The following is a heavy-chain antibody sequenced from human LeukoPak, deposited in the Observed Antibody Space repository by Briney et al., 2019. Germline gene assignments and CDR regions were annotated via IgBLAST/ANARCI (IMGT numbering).Heavy chain of an antibody. CDR3: AKDLAWGLDY. CDR1: EFILSGYA. D-gene: IGHD7-27*01. J-gene: IGHJ4*02. V-gene: IGHV3-23*01. Sequence: GGSLRLSCEASEFILSGYAMSWVRQAPGKGLEWVSAISGNGVGTYYADSVKGRFTISRDNSKNTLYLQMNNLRAEDTAVYYCAKDLAWGLDYWGQGTPVTVSS. CDR2: ISGNGVGT.